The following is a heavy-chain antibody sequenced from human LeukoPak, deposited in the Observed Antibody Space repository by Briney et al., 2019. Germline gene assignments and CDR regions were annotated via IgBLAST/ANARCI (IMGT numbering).Heavy chain of an antibody. Sequence: SETPSLTCAVYGGSFSGYYWSWIRQPPGKGLEWVGEINHSGRPNYNPSLKSRVTISVDTSKNQFSLKLSSVTAADTAVYYCARLPNYYDSSGYTGDYFDYWGQGTLVTVSS. D-gene: IGHD3-22*01. CDR1: GGSFSGYY. CDR2: INHSGRP. J-gene: IGHJ4*02. CDR3: ARLPNYYDSSGYTGDYFDY. V-gene: IGHV4-34*01.